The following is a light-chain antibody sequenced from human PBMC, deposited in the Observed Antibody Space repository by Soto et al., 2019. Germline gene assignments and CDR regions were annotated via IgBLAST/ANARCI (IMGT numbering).Light chain of an antibody. CDR2: DVS. V-gene: IGLV2-14*01. CDR3: RSYTSSSTLEV. CDR1: SGDVGGYNY. Sequence: QSVLTQPASVSGSPGQSITISCTGTSGDVGGYNYVSWYQQHPGKAPKLMIYDVSNRPSGVSNRFSGSKSGNTASLTISGLQAEDEADYYCRSYTSSSTLEVFGTGTRSPS. J-gene: IGLJ1*01.